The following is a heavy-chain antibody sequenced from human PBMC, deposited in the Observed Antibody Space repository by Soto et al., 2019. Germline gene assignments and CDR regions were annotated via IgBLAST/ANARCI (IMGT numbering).Heavy chain of an antibody. V-gene: IGHV3-7*01. J-gene: IGHJ6*03. CDR1: GFTFSSYW. D-gene: IGHD6-13*01. CDR2: IKQDGSEK. Sequence: GGSLRLSCAASGFTFSSYWMSWVRQAPGKGLEWVANIKQDGSEKYYVDSVKGRFTISRDNAKNSLYLQMNSLRAEDTAVYYCARDAAYSSSWYEAYYYYYMDVWGKGTTVTVSS. CDR3: ARDAAYSSSWYEAYYYYYMDV.